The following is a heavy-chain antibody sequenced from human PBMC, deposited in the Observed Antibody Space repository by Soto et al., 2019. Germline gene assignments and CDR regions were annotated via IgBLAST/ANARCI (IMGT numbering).Heavy chain of an antibody. CDR3: ARWGTTGGFDL. CDR1: GGTSNRFA. CDR2: SIPIFGTA. V-gene: IGHV1-69*01. J-gene: IGHJ4*02. Sequence: QVQLVQSGTEVKKPGSSVRVSCKASGGTSNRFAFSWVRQAPGQGLEWMGGSIPIFGTANYAPRFQGRATITADESTSTGYMELSGLRSDDTALYYCARWGTTGGFDLWGQGTLVSVSS. D-gene: IGHD3-16*01.